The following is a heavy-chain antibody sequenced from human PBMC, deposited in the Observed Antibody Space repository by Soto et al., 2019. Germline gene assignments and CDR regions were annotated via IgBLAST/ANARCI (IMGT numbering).Heavy chain of an antibody. J-gene: IGHJ6*03. CDR3: ARDRVTMVRGVKRKGGDIYYMDV. CDR2: IYSGGST. CDR1: GFKVSGNC. V-gene: IGHV3-66*01. Sequence: VGSLRLCWAAAGFKVSGNCISWVRQAPGKGLEWVSVIYSGGSTYYADSVKGRFTISRDNSKNTLYLQMNSLRAEDTAVYYCARDRVTMVRGVKRKGGDIYYMDVWGKGTTVTVSS. D-gene: IGHD3-10*01.